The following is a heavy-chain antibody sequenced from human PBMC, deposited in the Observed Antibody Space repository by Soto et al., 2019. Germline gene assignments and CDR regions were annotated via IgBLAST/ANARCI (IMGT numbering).Heavy chain of an antibody. D-gene: IGHD6-19*01. CDR2: IIPSCGTA. V-gene: IGHV1-69*13. CDR1: GGTFSSYA. Sequence: ASVKVSRKASGGTFSSYAISWVRQAPGQGLAWMGGIIPSCGTANYAQKFQGRVTITADESTSTAYMELSSLTSEDTAGYYCARDGSSTGWYGGYFDYWGQGTLVTVSS. J-gene: IGHJ4*02. CDR3: ARDGSSTGWYGGYFDY.